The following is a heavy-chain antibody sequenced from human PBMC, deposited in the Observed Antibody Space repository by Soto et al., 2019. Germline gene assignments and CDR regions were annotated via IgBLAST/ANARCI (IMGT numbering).Heavy chain of an antibody. CDR1: GFTFSNYA. CDR3: AKAYFVWSSEQPYYFDY. V-gene: IGHV3-23*01. CDR2: ISGSGGRA. J-gene: IGHJ4*02. Sequence: EVQLLDSGGGLVQPGGSLRLSCAASGFTFSNYAMTWVRQGPGKGLEWVSGISGSGGRAYYADSVKGRFTISRDNSKSTLYVQMNSLRAEDTAVYYSAKAYFVWSSEQPYYFDYWGQGALVAVSS. D-gene: IGHD3-16*01.